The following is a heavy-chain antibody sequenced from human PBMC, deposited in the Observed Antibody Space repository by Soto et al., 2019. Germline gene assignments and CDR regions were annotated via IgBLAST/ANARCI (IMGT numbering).Heavy chain of an antibody. Sequence: PXETLSLTCAVSGSSISNTDWWTWVRQPPVKGLEWIGEIYHSGTTNCDPSLKSRVTISLDKSKNQFSLALSSVTAADTAVYYCAIPGAGDFDFWGQGTLVTVSS. CDR1: GSSISNTDW. D-gene: IGHD1-26*01. J-gene: IGHJ4*02. CDR3: AIPGAGDFDF. V-gene: IGHV4-4*02. CDR2: IYHSGTT.